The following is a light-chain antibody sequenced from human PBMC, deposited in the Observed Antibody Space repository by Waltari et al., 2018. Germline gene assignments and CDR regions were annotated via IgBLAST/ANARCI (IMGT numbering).Light chain of an antibody. Sequence: QSALTQPASVSGSPGQPITISCTGTSSGVGGSNYVSWYQQHPGKAPKLMIYDVSKRPSGVSNRFSGSKSGNTASLTISGLQAEDEADYYCSSYTSSSTWVFGGGTKLTVL. V-gene: IGLV2-14*01. CDR3: SSYTSSSTWV. J-gene: IGLJ3*02. CDR2: DVS. CDR1: SSGVGGSNY.